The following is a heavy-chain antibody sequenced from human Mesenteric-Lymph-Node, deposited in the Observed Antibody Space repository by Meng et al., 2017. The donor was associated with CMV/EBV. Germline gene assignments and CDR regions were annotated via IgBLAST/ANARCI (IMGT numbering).Heavy chain of an antibody. Sequence: SGFTFSPYGMHWVRQAPGKGLEWVSAISNSGGSTYHADSVKGRLTISRDNSKNTLYLQMNSLRAEDTAIYYCAKRYCSGGSCSPDYWGQGTLVTVSS. D-gene: IGHD2-15*01. J-gene: IGHJ4*02. CDR3: AKRYCSGGSCSPDY. CDR2: ISNSGGST. CDR1: GFTFSPYG. V-gene: IGHV3-23*01.